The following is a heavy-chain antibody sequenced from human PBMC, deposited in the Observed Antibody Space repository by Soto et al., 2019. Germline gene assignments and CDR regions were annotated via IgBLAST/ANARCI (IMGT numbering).Heavy chain of an antibody. CDR3: AREFYSSYYYIDV. CDR2: VNSVGSST. V-gene: IGHV3-74*01. J-gene: IGHJ6*03. Sequence: GGSLRLSCAASGFMFSTYWMHWVRQAPGKGLEWVSRVNSVGSSTRYADSVKGRFTISRDNARNTLYLKMDSLTAEDTAVYYCAREFYSSYYYIDVWGKGTTVTVSS. CDR1: GFMFSTYW.